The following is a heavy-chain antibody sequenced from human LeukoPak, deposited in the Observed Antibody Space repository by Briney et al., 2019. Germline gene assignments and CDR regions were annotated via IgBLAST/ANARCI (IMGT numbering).Heavy chain of an antibody. D-gene: IGHD1-7*01. J-gene: IGHJ6*02. V-gene: IGHV4-34*01. CDR1: GGSFSGYY. CDR3: ARYSELVNYYYYYGMDV. CDR2: INHSGST. Sequence: SETLSLTCAVYGGSFSGYYWSWIRQPPGKGLEWIGEINHSGSTNYNPSLKSRATISVDTSKSQFSLKLSSVTAADTAVYYCARYSELVNYYYYYGMDVWGQGTTVTVSS.